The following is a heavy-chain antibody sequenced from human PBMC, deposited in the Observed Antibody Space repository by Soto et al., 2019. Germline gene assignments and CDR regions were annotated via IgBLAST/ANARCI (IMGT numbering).Heavy chain of an antibody. CDR1: GFTFSSYW. Sequence: GGSLRLSCAASGFTFSSYWMSWVRQAPGKGLEWVANIKQDGSEKYYVDSVKGRFTISRDNAKNSLYLQMNSLRAEDKDVYYWARENGVLLWCGELLYFLDYWGQGNWSPSPQ. V-gene: IGHV3-7*01. CDR3: ARENGVLLWCGELLYFLDY. D-gene: IGHD3-10*01. J-gene: IGHJ4*02. CDR2: IKQDGSEK.